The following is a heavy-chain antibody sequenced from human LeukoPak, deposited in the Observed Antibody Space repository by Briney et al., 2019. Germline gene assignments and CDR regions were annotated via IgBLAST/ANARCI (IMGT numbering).Heavy chain of an antibody. CDR3: ASGGIYYGAAFDF. Sequence: PGGSLRLSCAASGFTFDDYGMSWVRQAPGKGLEWVSGINGNGGSTGYADSGKGRFTISRDNAKNSLYLQMNSLRAEDTALYYSASGGIYYGAAFDFWGQGTLVTVSS. CDR2: INGNGGST. D-gene: IGHD1-26*01. V-gene: IGHV3-20*04. CDR1: GFTFDDYG. J-gene: IGHJ4*02.